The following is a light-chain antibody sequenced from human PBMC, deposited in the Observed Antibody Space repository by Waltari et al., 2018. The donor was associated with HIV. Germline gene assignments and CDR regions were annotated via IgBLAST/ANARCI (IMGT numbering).Light chain of an antibody. V-gene: IGKV3-11*01. CDR2: DAS. Sequence: EIVLTQSPVTLSLSPGEGANLSCSASQNIRNYLGWYQQRSGQPPRLLIYDASTRVTGIPARFTGSGSGTDFTLTIDSLEPEDFAMYYCQQRSNWPGTFGPGTRVDVK. CDR1: QNIRNY. CDR3: QQRSNWPGT. J-gene: IGKJ1*01.